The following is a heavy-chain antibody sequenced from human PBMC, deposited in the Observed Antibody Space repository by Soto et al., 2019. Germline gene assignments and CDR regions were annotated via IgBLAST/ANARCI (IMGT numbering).Heavy chain of an antibody. CDR1: GVSITPYS. D-gene: IGHD3-9*01. Sequence: SETLSLTCTVSGVSITPYSWSWIRQPAGEAPEWLGHIYASGRTTYNPSLKSRVTMFVSQTQVSLRLTSVTAADTAVYYCARHFDVDPSLDHYYFDLWGRGALVTVSS. CDR3: ARHFDVDPSLDHYYFDL. CDR2: IYASGRT. J-gene: IGHJ2*01. V-gene: IGHV4-4*07.